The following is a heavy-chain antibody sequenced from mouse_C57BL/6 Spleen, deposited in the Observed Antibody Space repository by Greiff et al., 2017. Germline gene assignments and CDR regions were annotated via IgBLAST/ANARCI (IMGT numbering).Heavy chain of an antibody. J-gene: IGHJ2*01. CDR3: ARSRPYDDYFDY. CDR1: GFNIKAYY. CDR2: FDPEDGET. D-gene: IGHD2-12*01. V-gene: IGHV14-2*01. Sequence: EVKLMESGAELVKPGASVKLSCTASGFNIKAYYMHWVKQRTEKGLEWIGRFDPEDGETKYAPKFQGKATITADTSSNTAYLQLSRLTSEDTAVYYCARSRPYDDYFDYWGQGTTLTVSS.